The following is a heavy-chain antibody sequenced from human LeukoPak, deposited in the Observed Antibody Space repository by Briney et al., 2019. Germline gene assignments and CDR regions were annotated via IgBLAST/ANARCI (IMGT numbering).Heavy chain of an antibody. J-gene: IGHJ4*02. CDR2: IGNKVSGGTT. V-gene: IGHV3-49*04. CDR3: SRDGE. Sequence: GGSLRLSCTGSGFTFSDHNMAWVRQAPGKGLEWVGHIGNKVSGGTTGYAASVKDRFIISRDDSKSIAYLQMNSLRTEDTAMYYCSRDGEWGQGILVTVSS. CDR1: GFTFSDHN. D-gene: IGHD3-10*01.